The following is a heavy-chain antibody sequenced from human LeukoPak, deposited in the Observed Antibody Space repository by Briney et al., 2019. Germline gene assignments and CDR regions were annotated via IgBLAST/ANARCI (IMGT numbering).Heavy chain of an antibody. CDR2: IYNSGIT. CDR3: ARSVPSLDYLFDS. V-gene: IGHV4-59*08. J-gene: IGHJ5*01. Sequence: SETLSLTCTVPGGSISGYYWTWIRQLPGKGLEWIGYIYNSGITNYNPSLKSRVTVSVDTSKNQFSLRLTSVTAADTAVYYCARSVPSLDYLFDSWGHGTLVTVSS. D-gene: IGHD4-11*01. CDR1: GGSISGYY.